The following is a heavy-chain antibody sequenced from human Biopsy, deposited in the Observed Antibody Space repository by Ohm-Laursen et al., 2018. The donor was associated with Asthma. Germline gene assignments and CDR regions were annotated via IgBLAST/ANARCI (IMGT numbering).Heavy chain of an antibody. V-gene: IGHV3-53*01. CDR2: IYSGGTS. CDR3: ARGDSSGWSQYYFDY. Sequence: GSLRLSCAGSGFAVSRDYMFWVRQAPGKGLEWVSVIYSGGTSHTADSVRGRFTISRDFSKNTLHLQMHSLRVEDTAVYYCARGDSSGWSQYYFDYWGQGTLVTVSS. J-gene: IGHJ4*02. CDR1: GFAVSRDY. D-gene: IGHD6-19*01.